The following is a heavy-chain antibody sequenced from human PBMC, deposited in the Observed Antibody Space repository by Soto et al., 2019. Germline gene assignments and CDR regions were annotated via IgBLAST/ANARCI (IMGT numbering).Heavy chain of an antibody. CDR1: GFKFGDYA. CDR2: VSWNSEIV. CDR3: AKDRGPCSGNKCSSLYYYYGMDV. J-gene: IGHJ6*02. V-gene: IGHV3-9*01. D-gene: IGHD2-15*01. Sequence: GGSLRLSCEASGFKFGDYAMHWVRQAPGKGLEWVSGVSWNSEIVGYADSVKGRFTISRDNAKNSLYLEMNSLRTEDTALYYCAKDRGPCSGNKCSSLYYYYGMDVWGQGTTVTVSS.